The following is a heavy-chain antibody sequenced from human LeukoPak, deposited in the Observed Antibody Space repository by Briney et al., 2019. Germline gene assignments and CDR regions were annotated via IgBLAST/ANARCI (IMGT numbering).Heavy chain of an antibody. CDR2: IWYDGSNK. Sequence: GGSLRFSCAASGFTFSSYGMHWVRQAPGKGLEWVAVIWYDGSNKYYADSVKGRFTISRDNSKNTLYLQMNSLRTEDTAVHYCARDRKVAARLSGGVDYWGQGTLVTVSS. J-gene: IGHJ4*02. D-gene: IGHD2-8*02. CDR1: GFTFSSYG. CDR3: ARDRKVAARLSGGVDY. V-gene: IGHV3-33*01.